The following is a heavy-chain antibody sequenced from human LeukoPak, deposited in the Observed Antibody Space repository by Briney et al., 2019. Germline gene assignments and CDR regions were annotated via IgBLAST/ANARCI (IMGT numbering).Heavy chain of an antibody. CDR2: ISTSSSYI. Sequence: PGGSLRLSCAASGFTFSSYSMNWVRQAPGKGLEWVSSISTSSSYIYYADSVKARFTISRDNAKNSLYLQMNSLRAEDTAVYYCAKISVVAAPLSDYWGQGTLVTVSS. D-gene: IGHD2-15*01. CDR1: GFTFSSYS. J-gene: IGHJ4*02. CDR3: AKISVVAAPLSDY. V-gene: IGHV3-21*01.